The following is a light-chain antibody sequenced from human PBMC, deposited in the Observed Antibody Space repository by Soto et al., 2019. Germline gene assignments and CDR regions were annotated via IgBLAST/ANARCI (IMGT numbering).Light chain of an antibody. Sequence: EIVLTQSPATLPLSPGERATLSCRASETISKSLAWNQQRRCQPPRLLMYDVSSGASDLPARFSGSGSGTDFTLTISSLEPEDFAIYYCQQRINWPFTFGPGTKVDF. V-gene: IGKV3-11*01. CDR2: DVS. J-gene: IGKJ3*01. CDR1: ETISKS. CDR3: QQRINWPFT.